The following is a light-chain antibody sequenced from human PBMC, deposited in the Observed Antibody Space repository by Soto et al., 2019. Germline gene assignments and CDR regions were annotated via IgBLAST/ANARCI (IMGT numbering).Light chain of an antibody. J-gene: IGKJ1*01. Sequence: EIVLTQSPGSLSLSPGERATLSCRASQSITTGYLAWYQQKPGQAPRPLIYGASNRASGVPGRFSGSGSGTDFTLTISRLEPEDFAVYYCQHYCNSPTWTFGQGTKVEVK. CDR2: GAS. CDR3: QHYCNSPTWT. V-gene: IGKV3-20*01. CDR1: QSITTGY.